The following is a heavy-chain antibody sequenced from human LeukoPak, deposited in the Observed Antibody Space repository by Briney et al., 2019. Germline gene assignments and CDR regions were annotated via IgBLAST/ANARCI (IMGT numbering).Heavy chain of an antibody. CDR2: ISGSGGST. V-gene: IGHV3-23*01. J-gene: IGHJ5*02. CDR3: PNQRLERRNH. Sequence: GGSLRLSCAASGFTFSSYAMSWVRQAPGKGLDWVSAISGSGGSTYYADSVKVRFTISRDNSKNTLYLQMNTPRAEAAAVYSCPNQRLERRNHWGQGTLVTVSS. D-gene: IGHD1-1*01. CDR1: GFTFSSYA.